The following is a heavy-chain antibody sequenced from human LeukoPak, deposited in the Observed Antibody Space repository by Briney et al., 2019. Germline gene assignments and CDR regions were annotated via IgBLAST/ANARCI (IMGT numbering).Heavy chain of an antibody. V-gene: IGHV3-21*01. CDR3: AREVHYGDYSDY. J-gene: IGHJ4*02. Sequence: GGSLRLSSAASGFTFSSYSMNWVRQAPGEGLEWVSSISSSSSYIYYADSVKGRFTISRDNAKNSLYLQMNSLRAEDTAVYYCAREVHYGDYSDYWGQGTLVTVSS. CDR2: ISSSSSYI. D-gene: IGHD4-17*01. CDR1: GFTFSSYS.